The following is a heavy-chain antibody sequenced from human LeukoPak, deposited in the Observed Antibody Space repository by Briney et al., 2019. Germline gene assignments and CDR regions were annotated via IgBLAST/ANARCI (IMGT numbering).Heavy chain of an antibody. V-gene: IGHV6-1*01. D-gene: IGHD1-26*01. J-gene: IGHJ6*02. Sequence: SQTLSLTCAISGDSVSSNSAAWNWIRQSPSRGLEWLGRTYYRSKWYNDYAVSVKSRITINPDTSKNQFSLQLNSVTPEDTAVYYCARANIVGATRGRAFGMDVWGQGTTVTVSS. CDR1: GDSVSSNSAA. CDR3: ARANIVGATRGRAFGMDV. CDR2: TYYRSKWYN.